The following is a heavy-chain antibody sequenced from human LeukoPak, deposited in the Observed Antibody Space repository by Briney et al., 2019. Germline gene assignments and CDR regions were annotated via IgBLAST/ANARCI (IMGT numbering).Heavy chain of an antibody. CDR3: ARDQGPYDFWSGYYLGYFDY. D-gene: IGHD3-3*01. CDR2: IIPIFGTA. J-gene: IGHJ4*02. CDR1: GGTFSSYA. V-gene: IGHV1-69*13. Sequence: GASVKVSCKASGGTFSSYAISWVRQAPGQGLEWMGGIIPIFGTANYAQKFQGRVTITADESTSTAYMELSSLRSEDTAVYYCARDQGPYDFWSGYYLGYFDYWGQGTLVTVSS.